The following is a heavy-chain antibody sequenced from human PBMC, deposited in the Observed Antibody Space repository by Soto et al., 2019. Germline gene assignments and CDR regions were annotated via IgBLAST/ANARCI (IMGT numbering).Heavy chain of an antibody. CDR1: GYTFTAYY. J-gene: IGHJ5*02. V-gene: IGHV1-2*02. CDR2: INPNSGAT. Sequence: QVQLVQSGAEVKKPGASVKVSCKASGYTFTAYYMHWVRQAPGQGLEWMGWINPNSGATNYAQKFQGRVTMTRDTSISTAYMDLSRLRSDDTAVYCCARGGLVVANWFDPWGQGTLVTVSS. CDR3: ARGGLVVANWFDP. D-gene: IGHD2-15*01.